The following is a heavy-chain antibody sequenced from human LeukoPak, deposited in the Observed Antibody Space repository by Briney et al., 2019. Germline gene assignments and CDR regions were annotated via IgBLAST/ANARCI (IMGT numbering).Heavy chain of an antibody. D-gene: IGHD2/OR15-2a*01. Sequence: PGGSLRLSCAVSGFSFTNFWMSWVRQAPGRGLEWVANIHPEGNEKYHVESVKGRFTISRDNTKNLLFLQMNGLRVEDTAVYYCARRDALSGDHWGQGTLVTVSS. J-gene: IGHJ4*02. V-gene: IGHV3-7*01. CDR3: ARRDALSGDH. CDR2: IHPEGNEK. CDR1: GFSFTNFW.